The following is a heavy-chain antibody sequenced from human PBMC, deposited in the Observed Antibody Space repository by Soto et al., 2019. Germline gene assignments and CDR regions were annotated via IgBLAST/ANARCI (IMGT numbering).Heavy chain of an antibody. CDR1: GYTFTSYG. CDR3: ARGAKRITIFGVVIRDDWLSNYFDY. Sequence: ASVKVSCKASGYTFTSYGISWVRQAPGQGLEWMGWISAYNGNTNYAQKLQGRVTMTTDTSTSTAYMELRSLRSDDTAVYYCARGAKRITIFGVVIRDDWLSNYFDYWGQGTLVTVSS. J-gene: IGHJ4*02. CDR2: ISAYNGNT. D-gene: IGHD3-3*01. V-gene: IGHV1-18*01.